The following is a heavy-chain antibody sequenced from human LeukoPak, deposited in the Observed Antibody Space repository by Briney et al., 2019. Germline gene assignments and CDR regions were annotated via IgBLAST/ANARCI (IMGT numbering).Heavy chain of an antibody. CDR1: GYTFTGYY. CDR2: INPNSGGT. CDR3: ASQGMVRGVTIDY. V-gene: IGHV1-2*02. Sequence: ASVKVSCKASGYTFTGYYMHGVRQAPGQGLEWMGWINPNSGGTNYAQKFQGRVTMTRDTSISTAYMELSRLRSDDTAVYYCASQGMVRGVTIDYWGQGNLVTVSS. J-gene: IGHJ4*02. D-gene: IGHD3-10*01.